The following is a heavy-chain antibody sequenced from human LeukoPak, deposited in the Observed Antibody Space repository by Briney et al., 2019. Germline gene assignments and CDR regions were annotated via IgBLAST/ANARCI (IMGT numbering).Heavy chain of an antibody. CDR2: ISSSSSYI. CDR3: ASMGFYNYYGSGSYVIDY. V-gene: IGHV3-21*01. Sequence: PGGSLRLSCAASGFTFSSYSMNWVRQAPGKGLEWVSSISSSSSYIYYADSVKGRFTISRDNAKNPLYLQMNSLRAEDTAVYYCASMGFYNYYGSGSYVIDYWGQGTLVTVSS. J-gene: IGHJ4*02. D-gene: IGHD3-10*01. CDR1: GFTFSSYS.